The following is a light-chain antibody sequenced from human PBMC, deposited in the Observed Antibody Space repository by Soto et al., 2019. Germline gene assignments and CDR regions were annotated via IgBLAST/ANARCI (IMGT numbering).Light chain of an antibody. Sequence: EIVLAQSPGSLSLSPGETATLSCRASQTVSSNLVWYKQKPGQAPRLLIYDASNRATGIPARFSGSGSGTDFTLTINSLEPEDFAVYYCQQRYDWPLTFGGGTKVEIK. CDR3: QQRYDWPLT. CDR1: QTVSSN. V-gene: IGKV3-11*01. J-gene: IGKJ4*01. CDR2: DAS.